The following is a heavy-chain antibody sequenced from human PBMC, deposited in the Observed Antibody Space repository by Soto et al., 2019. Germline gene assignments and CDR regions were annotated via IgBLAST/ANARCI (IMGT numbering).Heavy chain of an antibody. CDR1: GGSVSSKKW. Sequence: QVLLQESGPGLVKASGTLSLTCALSGGSVSSKKWWTWVRQTPGKGLEWVGEIFHRGDTNYNAFLKSRVTISIDKSRNHVSLTLTSVTAADTAVYYCASYVGTGGYGAFDIWGQGTVVTVSS. V-gene: IGHV4-4*02. CDR2: IFHRGDT. D-gene: IGHD3-16*01. J-gene: IGHJ3*02. CDR3: ASYVGTGGYGAFDI.